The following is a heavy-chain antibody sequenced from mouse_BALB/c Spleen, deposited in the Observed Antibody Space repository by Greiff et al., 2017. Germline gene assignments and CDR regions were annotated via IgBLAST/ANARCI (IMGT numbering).Heavy chain of an antibody. J-gene: IGHJ4*01. Sequence: QVQLQQSGPELVKPGASVKISCKASGYAFSSSWMNWVKQRPGQGLEWIGRIYPGDGDTNYNGKFKGKATLTADKSSSTAYMQLSSLTSVDSAVYFCARSTYGNYSYYAMDYWGQGTSVTVSS. CDR2: IYPGDGDT. CDR3: ARSTYGNYSYYAMDY. V-gene: IGHV1-82*01. D-gene: IGHD2-1*01. CDR1: GYAFSSSW.